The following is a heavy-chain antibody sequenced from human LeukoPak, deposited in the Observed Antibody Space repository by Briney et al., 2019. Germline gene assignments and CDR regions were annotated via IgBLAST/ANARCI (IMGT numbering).Heavy chain of an antibody. CDR1: GFTFSRHW. V-gene: IGHV3-21*01. CDR3: ARDLGSYEIVDY. J-gene: IGHJ4*02. D-gene: IGHD1-26*01. CDR2: ISSSSSYI. Sequence: GGSLRLSCAASGFTFSRHWMDWVRQAPGKGLEWVSSISSSSSYIYYADSVKGRFTISRGNAKNSLYLQMNSLRAEDTAVYYCARDLGSYEIVDYWGQGTLVTVSS.